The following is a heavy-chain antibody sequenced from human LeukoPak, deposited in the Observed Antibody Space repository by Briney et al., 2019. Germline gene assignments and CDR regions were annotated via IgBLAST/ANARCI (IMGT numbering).Heavy chain of an antibody. Sequence: SETLSLTCAVYGGSFSGYYWSWIRQPPGKGLEWLGEINHSGSTNYNPSLKSRVTISVDTSKNQFSLKLSSVTAADTAVYYCARGGGKAAAGTLGLYYYYYYMDVRGKGTTVTVSS. J-gene: IGHJ6*03. D-gene: IGHD6-13*01. CDR2: INHSGST. V-gene: IGHV4-34*01. CDR3: ARGGGKAAAGTLGLYYYYYYMDV. CDR1: GGSFSGYY.